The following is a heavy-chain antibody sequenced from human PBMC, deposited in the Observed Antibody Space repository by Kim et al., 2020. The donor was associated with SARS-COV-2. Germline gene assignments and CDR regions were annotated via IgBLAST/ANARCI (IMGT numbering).Heavy chain of an antibody. Sequence: SGVVSITDADYVNGRFTISRDNAKKSLSLQMNSLTPEDTAVYYCVREPASWGQGTLVTVSS. J-gene: IGHJ5*02. V-gene: IGHV3-11*01. CDR3: VREPAS. CDR2: SGVVSI.